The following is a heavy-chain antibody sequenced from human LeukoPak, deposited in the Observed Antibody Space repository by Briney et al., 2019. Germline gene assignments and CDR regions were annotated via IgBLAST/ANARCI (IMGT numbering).Heavy chain of an antibody. CDR1: GFTFSSYS. CDR2: ISSSSNTI. Sequence: GGSLRLSCAASGFTFSSYSMNWVRQAPGKGLEWIAYISSSSNTIYPADSVQGRFTISRDDAKNSLYLQMNSLRADDTAVYYCAQDFWSFRDCWGQGTLVTVSS. V-gene: IGHV3-48*01. J-gene: IGHJ4*02. CDR3: AQDFWSFRDC. D-gene: IGHD3-3*01.